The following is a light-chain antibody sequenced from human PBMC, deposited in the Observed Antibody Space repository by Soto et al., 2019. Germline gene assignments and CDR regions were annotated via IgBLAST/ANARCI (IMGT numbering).Light chain of an antibody. V-gene: IGKV3-11*01. CDR2: DAS. CDR1: QSVSSY. J-gene: IGKJ3*01. Sequence: EIVLTQSPATLSLSPGERATLSCRASQSVSSYLAWYQQKPGQAPRLLIYDASNRATGIPARFSSSGSGTDFTQTISSLEPEDFAVYYCQQRSNWPPTVTFGHGTKVDIK. CDR3: QQRSNWPPTVT.